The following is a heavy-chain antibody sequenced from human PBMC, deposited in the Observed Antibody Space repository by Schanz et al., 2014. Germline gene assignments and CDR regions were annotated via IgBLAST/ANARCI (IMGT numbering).Heavy chain of an antibody. J-gene: IGHJ4*02. Sequence: VQLLQFGGGVVQPGRSLRLSCAASGFTFSSYGMHWVRQAPGKGLEWVSSISHSGGSKYYADSVKGRFTISRDNSKNTLYLQMSSLRAEDTAIYYCAKLSSSGRLAGYFDYWGQGALVTVSS. CDR1: GFTFSSYG. CDR2: ISHSGGSK. D-gene: IGHD6-19*01. CDR3: AKLSSSGRLAGYFDY. V-gene: IGHV3-23*01.